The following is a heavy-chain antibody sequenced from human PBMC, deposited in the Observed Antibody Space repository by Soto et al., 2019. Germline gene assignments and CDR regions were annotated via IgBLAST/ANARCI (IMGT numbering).Heavy chain of an antibody. CDR3: ARAGRNWNDRGLNYFYYGLDV. CDR2: IYYSGST. Sequence: PSETLSLTCTVSGGSISSGGYYWSWIRQHPGKGLEWIGYIYYSGSTYYNPSLKSRVTISVDTSKNQFSLKLSSVTAADTAVYYCARAGRNWNDRGLNYFYYGLDVWGQVTTVTASS. J-gene: IGHJ6*02. D-gene: IGHD1-20*01. V-gene: IGHV4-31*03. CDR1: GGSISSGGYY.